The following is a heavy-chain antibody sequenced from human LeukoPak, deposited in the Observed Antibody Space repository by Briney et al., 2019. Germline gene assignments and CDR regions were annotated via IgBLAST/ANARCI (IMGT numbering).Heavy chain of an antibody. D-gene: IGHD3-10*01. CDR1: GFTFSSYA. Sequence: GGSLRLSCAASGFTFSSYAMSWVRQAPGKVLEWVSGISGSGGSTYYADSVKGRFTISRDNSKNTLYLQMNGLRAEDTAVYYCAKGSSSGSFSVFDYWGQGTLVPVSS. CDR2: ISGSGGST. J-gene: IGHJ4*02. V-gene: IGHV3-23*01. CDR3: AKGSSSGSFSVFDY.